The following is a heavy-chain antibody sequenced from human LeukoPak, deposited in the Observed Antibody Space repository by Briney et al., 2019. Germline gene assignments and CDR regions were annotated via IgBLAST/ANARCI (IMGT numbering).Heavy chain of an antibody. CDR1: GGSFSGYY. CDR3: ARFFDGSGTDY. J-gene: IGHJ4*02. Sequence: PSKTLSLTCAVYGGSFSGYYWSWIRQPPGKGLEWIGEINHSGSTNYNPSLKSRVTISVDTSKNQFSLKLSSVTAADTAVYYCARFFDGSGTDYWGQGTLVTVSS. V-gene: IGHV4-34*01. D-gene: IGHD3-10*01. CDR2: INHSGST.